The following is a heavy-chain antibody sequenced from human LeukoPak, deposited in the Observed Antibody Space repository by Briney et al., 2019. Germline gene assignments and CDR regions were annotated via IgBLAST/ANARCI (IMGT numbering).Heavy chain of an antibody. CDR1: GYTFTGYY. CDR3: ASTIVGATWGAGYFDY. D-gene: IGHD1-26*01. J-gene: IGHJ4*02. Sequence: ASVKVSCKASGYTFTGYYMHWVRQAPGQGLEWMGWINPNSGGTNYAQKFQGRVTMTRDTSISTAYMGLSRLRSDDTAVYYCASTIVGATWGAGYFDYWGQGTLVTVSS. CDR2: INPNSGGT. V-gene: IGHV1-2*02.